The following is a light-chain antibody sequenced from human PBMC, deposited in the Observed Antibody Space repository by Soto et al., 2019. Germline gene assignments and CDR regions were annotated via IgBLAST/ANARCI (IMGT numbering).Light chain of an antibody. CDR1: QDIGTW. V-gene: IGKV1-12*01. J-gene: IGKJ3*01. CDR2: VAS. CDR3: QQADSFPFT. Sequence: DLQLTQSPSSMSASVGDRVTITCRASQDIGTWLAWYQQKPGKAPKLLIYVASNLQSGVPSRFSGAGSGTDFNLTITSLQPEDFATYHCQQADSFPFTFGPGTKVDFK.